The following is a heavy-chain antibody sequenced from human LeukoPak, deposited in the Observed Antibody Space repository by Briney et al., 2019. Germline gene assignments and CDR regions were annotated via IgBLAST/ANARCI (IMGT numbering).Heavy chain of an antibody. CDR1: GFTFSDYY. J-gene: IGHJ3*02. CDR2: ISSSGSTI. Sequence: GGSLRHSCAASGFTFSDYYMSWTRQAPGKGLEWVSYISSSGSTIYYADSVKGRFTISRDNAKNSLYLQMNSLRAEDTAVYYCASMGATTSRFDIWGQGTMVTVSS. CDR3: ASMGATTSRFDI. D-gene: IGHD1-26*01. V-gene: IGHV3-11*04.